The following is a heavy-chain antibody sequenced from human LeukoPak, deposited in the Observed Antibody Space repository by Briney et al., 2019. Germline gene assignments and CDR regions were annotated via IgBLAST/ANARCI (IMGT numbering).Heavy chain of an antibody. Sequence: GGSLRLSCAASGFTFSSYDMHWVRQATGKGLEWVSAIGTAGDTYYPGSVKGRFTISRENAKNSLYLQMNSLRAGDTAVYYCARDRDVLRYFDWTFDYWGQGTLVTVSS. CDR3: ARDRDVLRYFDWTFDY. CDR2: IGTAGDT. J-gene: IGHJ4*02. CDR1: GFTFSSYD. D-gene: IGHD3-9*01. V-gene: IGHV3-13*01.